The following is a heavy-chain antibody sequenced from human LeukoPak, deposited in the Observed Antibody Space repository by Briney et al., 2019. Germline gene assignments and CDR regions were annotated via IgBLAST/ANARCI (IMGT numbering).Heavy chain of an antibody. J-gene: IGHJ4*02. V-gene: IGHV3-23*01. D-gene: IGHD6-19*01. CDR2: ISGSGGST. CDR3: ANTGYSSGWYPGY. CDR1: GFIFSSYA. Sequence: GGSLRLSCAASGFIFSSYAMSWVRQAPGKGLEWVSAISGSGGSTYYADSVKGRFTISRDNSKNTLYLQMNSLRAEDTAVYYCANTGYSSGWYPGYWGQGTLVTVSS.